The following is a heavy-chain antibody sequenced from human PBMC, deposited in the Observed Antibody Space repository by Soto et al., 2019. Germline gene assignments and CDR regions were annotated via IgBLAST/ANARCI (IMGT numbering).Heavy chain of an antibody. CDR1: GGSISSSSYY. J-gene: IGHJ6*02. D-gene: IGHD1-1*01. CDR3: ARYGTGTVNYYYYYGMDV. Sequence: QLQLQESGPGLVKPSETLSLTCTVSGGSISSSSYYWGWIRQPPGKGLEWIGSIYYSGSTYYNPSLKSRVTISVDTSKNQFSLKLSSVTAADTAVYYCARYGTGTVNYYYYYGMDVWGQGTTVTVSS. V-gene: IGHV4-39*01. CDR2: IYYSGST.